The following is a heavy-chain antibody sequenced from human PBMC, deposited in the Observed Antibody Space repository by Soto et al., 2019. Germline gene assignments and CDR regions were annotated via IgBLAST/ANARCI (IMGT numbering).Heavy chain of an antibody. CDR1: GGTLSSYA. CDR3: AREETAWPLAYGLDV. V-gene: IGHV1-69*13. CDR2: IIPIFGTA. Sequence: SVKVSCKSSGGTLSSYAISWVRQAPGQGLEWMGGIIPIFGTANYAQKFQGRVTITADESTSTAYMELSSLRSEDTAVYYCAREETAWPLAYGLDVWGQGTTVNVSS. D-gene: IGHD2-21*02. J-gene: IGHJ6*02.